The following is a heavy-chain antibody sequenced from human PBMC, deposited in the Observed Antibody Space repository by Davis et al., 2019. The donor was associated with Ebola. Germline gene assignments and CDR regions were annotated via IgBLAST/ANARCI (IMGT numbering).Heavy chain of an antibody. CDR3: AKDIGAEGSSGWYYYYYYGTDV. Sequence: GGSLRLSCAASGFTFSSYAMSWVRQAPGKGLEWVSAISGSGGSTYYADSVKGRFTISRDNSKNSLYLQMNSLRTEDTALHYCAKDIGAEGSSGWYYYYYYGTDVWGQGTTVTVSS. CDR1: GFTFSSYA. V-gene: IGHV3-43*02. CDR2: ISGSGGST. J-gene: IGHJ6*02. D-gene: IGHD6-19*01.